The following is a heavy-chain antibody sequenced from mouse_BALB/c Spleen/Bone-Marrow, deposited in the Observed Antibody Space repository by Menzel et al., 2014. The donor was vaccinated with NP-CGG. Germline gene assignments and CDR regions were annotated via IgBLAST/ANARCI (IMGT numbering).Heavy chain of an antibody. Sequence: VQLVESGPGLVAPSQSLSITCTVSGFSLTNYGVHWVRQPPGKGLEWLGVIWAGGSTNYNSALMSRLSISKDNSKSQVFLKMISLQTDDTAMYYCARVTSSAVGAMDYWGQGISVTVSS. CDR1: GFSLTNYG. CDR2: IWAGGST. J-gene: IGHJ4*01. V-gene: IGHV2-9*02. D-gene: IGHD3-2*02. CDR3: ARVTSSAVGAMDY.